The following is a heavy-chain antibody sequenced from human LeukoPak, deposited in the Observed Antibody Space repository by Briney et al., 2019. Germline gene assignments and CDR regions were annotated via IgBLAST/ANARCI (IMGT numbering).Heavy chain of an antibody. CDR3: ARDSADYGDYDY. Sequence: WASVKVSCKSSGYTFTSYFMHWVRHAPGQGLDWMGIINPSGGSTSYAQKFQGRVTMTRDTSTSTVYMELSSLRSEDTAVYYCARDSADYGDYDYWGQGTLVTVSS. J-gene: IGHJ4*02. V-gene: IGHV1-46*01. CDR1: GYTFTSYF. CDR2: INPSGGST. D-gene: IGHD4-17*01.